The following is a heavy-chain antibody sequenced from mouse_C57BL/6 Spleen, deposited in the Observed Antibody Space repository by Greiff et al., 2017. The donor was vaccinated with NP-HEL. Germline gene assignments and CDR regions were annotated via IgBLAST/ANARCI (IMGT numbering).Heavy chain of an antibody. V-gene: IGHV5-6*02. D-gene: IGHD3-3*01. CDR3: ARHGAGPSWFAY. CDR1: GFTFSSYG. J-gene: IGHJ3*01. CDR2: ISSGGSYT. Sequence: EVKLEESGGDLVKPGGSLKLSCAASGFTFSSYGMSWVRQTPDKRLEWVATISSGGSYTYYPNSVKGRFTISRDNSKNTLYLQMSRLKSEDTAMYYCARHGAGPSWFAYWGQGTLVTVSA.